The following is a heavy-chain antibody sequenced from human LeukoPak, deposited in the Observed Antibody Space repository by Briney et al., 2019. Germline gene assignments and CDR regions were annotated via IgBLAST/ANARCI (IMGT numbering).Heavy chain of an antibody. CDR3: AKGSAAARSYYFDY. CDR2: ITGSSDST. J-gene: IGHJ4*02. D-gene: IGHD6-6*01. V-gene: IGHV3-23*01. CDR1: GFTFSSYV. Sequence: GGSLRLSCAASGFTFSSYVMSWVRQAPGKGLEWVSAITGSSDSTYYADSAKGRFTISRDNSKNTLYLQMNSLRAEDTAVYYCAKGSAAARSYYFDYWGQGTLVTVSS.